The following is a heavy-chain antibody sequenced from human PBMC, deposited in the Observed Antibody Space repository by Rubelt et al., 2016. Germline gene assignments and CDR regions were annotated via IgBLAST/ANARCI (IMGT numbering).Heavy chain of an antibody. Sequence: EVQLLESGGGLVQPGGSLRLSCAASGFTFSSYAMSWVRQAPGKGLEWVANIKQDGSEKYYVDSVKGRFTISKSNAKTALYLQMNSLRAEDTAVYYCARDGSGWSGGAVDIWGQGTMVTVSS. J-gene: IGHJ3*02. CDR1: GFTFSSYA. D-gene: IGHD6-19*01. V-gene: IGHV3-7*01. CDR2: IKQDGSEK. CDR3: ARDGSGWSGGAVDI.